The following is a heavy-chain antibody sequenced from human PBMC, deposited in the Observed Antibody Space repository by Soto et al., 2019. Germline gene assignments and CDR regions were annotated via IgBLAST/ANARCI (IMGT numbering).Heavy chain of an antibody. V-gene: IGHV3-23*01. CDR3: ARTVAPGSFDY. Sequence: EVQLLESGGGLVQPGGSLRLSCAASGFTFSSYAMSWVRQAPGKGLEWVSAISGTGGTTYYADSVKGRFTISRDNSRNTVHLQMNSLRAEDTAVYFCARTVAPGSFDYWGQGTLVTVSS. J-gene: IGHJ4*02. CDR2: ISGTGGTT. D-gene: IGHD6-19*01. CDR1: GFTFSSYA.